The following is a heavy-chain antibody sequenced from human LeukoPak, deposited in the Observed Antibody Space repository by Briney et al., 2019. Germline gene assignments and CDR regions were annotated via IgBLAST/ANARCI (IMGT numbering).Heavy chain of an antibody. V-gene: IGHV5-51*01. D-gene: IGHD6-19*01. CDR3: ARREYSSAWDSLYYFDF. J-gene: IGHJ4*02. CDR1: GYIFSSYW. Sequence: GESLKISCKGSGYIFSSYWIGWVRQMPGKGLEWMGIIYPGDSDTRYRPSFQGQVTISADKSINIAYLQWSSLKASDTGMYYCARREYSSAWDSLYYFDFWGQGTLVTVSS. CDR2: IYPGDSDT.